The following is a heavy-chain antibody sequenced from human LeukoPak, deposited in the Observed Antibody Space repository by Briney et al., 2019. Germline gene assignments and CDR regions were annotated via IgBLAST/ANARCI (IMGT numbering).Heavy chain of an antibody. V-gene: IGHV4-34*08. CDR1: GFTFSSYT. D-gene: IGHD4-23*01. J-gene: IGHJ4*02. CDR2: INHSGST. CDR3: AANYGGNSEVDY. Sequence: GSLRLSCAASGFTFSSYTINWIRQPPGKGLEWIGEINHSGSTNYNPSLKSRVTISVDTSKNQFSLKLSSVTAADTAVYYCAANYGGNSEVDYWGQGTLVTVSS.